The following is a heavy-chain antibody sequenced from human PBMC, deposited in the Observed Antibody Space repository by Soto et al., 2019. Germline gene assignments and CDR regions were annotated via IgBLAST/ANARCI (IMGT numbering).Heavy chain of an antibody. Sequence: ETGPTLVNPTQTLTLTCTFSGFSLSTSGMRVSWIRQPPGKALEWLARIDWDDDKFYSTSLKTRLTISKDTSKNQVVLTMTNMDPVDAATNDSARTRIVGAIGYFDYSGQGTLDTVTS. V-gene: IGHV2-70*04. CDR1: GFSLSTSGMR. CDR3: ARTRIVGAIGYFDY. CDR2: IDWDDDK. D-gene: IGHD1-26*01. J-gene: IGHJ4*02.